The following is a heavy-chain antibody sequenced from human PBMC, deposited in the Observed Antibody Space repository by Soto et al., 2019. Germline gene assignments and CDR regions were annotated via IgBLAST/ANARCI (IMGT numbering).Heavy chain of an antibody. CDR1: GGSINSGGYY. CDR2: IYYTGST. V-gene: IGHV4-31*03. D-gene: IGHD3-22*01. CDR3: ARVFKTMSFYYGMDV. J-gene: IGHJ6*02. Sequence: QVQLQESGPGLVKPSQTLSLICTVSGGSINSGGYYWSWIRQLPGKGLEWIGYIYYTGSTYYNPSPKXRXTXXVDTSANQSSLTLSSVTAADTAIYFCARVFKTMSFYYGMDVWGQGTAVAVSS.